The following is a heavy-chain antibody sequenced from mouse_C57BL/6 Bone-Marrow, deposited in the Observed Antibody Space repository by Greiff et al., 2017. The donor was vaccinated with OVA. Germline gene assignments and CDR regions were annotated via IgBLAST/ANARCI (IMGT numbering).Heavy chain of an antibody. CDR3: ARRPLYGSHAMDY. Sequence: QVQLKESDAELVKPGASVKISCKVSGYTFTDPTIHWMKQRPEQGLEWIGYLYPRDGSTKYNEKFKGKATLPADKSSSTDYMQLNSLTSEDAAVYVCARRPLYGSHAMDYWGQGTSVTVSS. V-gene: IGHV1-78*01. D-gene: IGHD1-1*01. CDR2: LYPRDGST. CDR1: GYTFTDPT. J-gene: IGHJ4*01.